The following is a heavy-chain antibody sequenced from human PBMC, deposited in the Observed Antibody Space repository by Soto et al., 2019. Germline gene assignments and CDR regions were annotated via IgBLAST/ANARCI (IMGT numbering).Heavy chain of an antibody. CDR1: GGTFSSDT. CDR2: IIPILGIA. V-gene: IGHV1-69*08. Sequence: QVQLVQSGAEVKKPGSSVKVSCRTSGGTFSSDTITWLRQAPGQGLEWMGRIIPILGIAHYAQKFQDRVTNKEDQSTTTAYMELSSLRSEDTAVYYCAREKMSSASPGYFAYWGQGTLVTVSS. J-gene: IGHJ4*02. D-gene: IGHD3-22*01. CDR3: AREKMSSASPGYFAY.